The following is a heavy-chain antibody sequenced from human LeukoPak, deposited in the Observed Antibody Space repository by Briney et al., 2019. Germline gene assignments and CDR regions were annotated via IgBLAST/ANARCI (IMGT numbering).Heavy chain of an antibody. CDR3: ARDNYCGGDCSLGWFDP. Sequence: GGSLRLSCAASGFTFSSYAMHWVRQAPGKGLEWVAVISYDGSNKYYADSVKGRFTISRDNSKNTLYLQMNSLRAEDTAVYYCARDNYCGGDCSLGWFDPRGQGTLVTVSS. CDR2: ISYDGSNK. V-gene: IGHV3-30*04. J-gene: IGHJ5*02. D-gene: IGHD2-21*02. CDR1: GFTFSSYA.